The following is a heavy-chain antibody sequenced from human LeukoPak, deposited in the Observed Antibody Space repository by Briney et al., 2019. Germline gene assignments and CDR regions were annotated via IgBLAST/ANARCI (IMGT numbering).Heavy chain of an antibody. CDR1: GFTFSSYS. D-gene: IGHD6-19*01. Sequence: PGGSLRLSCAASGFTFSSYSMNWVRQAPGEGLEWVSSISGSSSYINYADSVKGRFTISRDNAQNSLFLQLNSLRAEDTAVYYCARDPYSSGWYKDAFDIWGQGTMVTVSS. J-gene: IGHJ3*02. CDR3: ARDPYSSGWYKDAFDI. CDR2: ISGSSSYI. V-gene: IGHV3-21*01.